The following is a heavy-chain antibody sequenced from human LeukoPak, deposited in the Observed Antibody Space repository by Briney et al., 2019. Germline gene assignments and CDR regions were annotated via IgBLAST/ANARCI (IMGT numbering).Heavy chain of an antibody. Sequence: SETLSLTCAVSGYSVSSGYHWGWIRQPPGKGLEWIASANSGGGASYSPSLKSRATISLDRSNNHFSLEQRSVTAADTAVYYCARDVGGGTSDYWGQGTLVTVSS. CDR2: ANSGGGA. V-gene: IGHV4-38-2*02. CDR1: GYSVSSGYH. CDR3: ARDVGGGTSDY. J-gene: IGHJ4*02. D-gene: IGHD4-23*01.